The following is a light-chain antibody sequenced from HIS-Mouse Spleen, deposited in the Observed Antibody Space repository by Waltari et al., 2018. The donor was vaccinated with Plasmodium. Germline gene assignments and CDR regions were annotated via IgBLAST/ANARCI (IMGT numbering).Light chain of an antibody. J-gene: IGKJ4*01. CDR1: QGISSY. CDR3: QQYYSYPLT. V-gene: IGKV1-8*01. Sequence: AIRITQSPPSLSASTASRVTITCRASQGISSYLAWYQQKPGKAPKLLIYAASTLQSGVPSRFSGSGSGTDFTLTISCLQSEDFATYYCQQYYSYPLTFGGGTKVEIK. CDR2: AAS.